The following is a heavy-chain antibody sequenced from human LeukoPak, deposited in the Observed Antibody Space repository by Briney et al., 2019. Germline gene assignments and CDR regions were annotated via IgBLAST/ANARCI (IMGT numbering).Heavy chain of an antibody. CDR2: INPNSGGT. CDR1: GYTFTSYG. CDR3: ARVYGDYMYRSDY. V-gene: IGHV1-2*02. Sequence: GASVKVSCKASGYTFTSYGISWVRQAPGQGLEWMGWINPNSGGTNYAQKFQGRVTMTRDTSISTAYMELSRLRSDDTAVYYCARVYGDYMYRSDYWGQGTLVTVSS. D-gene: IGHD4-17*01. J-gene: IGHJ4*02.